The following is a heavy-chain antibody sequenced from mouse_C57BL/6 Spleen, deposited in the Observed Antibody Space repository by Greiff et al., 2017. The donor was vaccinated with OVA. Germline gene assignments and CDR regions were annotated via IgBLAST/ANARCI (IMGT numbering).Heavy chain of an antibody. CDR1: GFTFSDYG. J-gene: IGHJ1*03. CDR2: ISSGSSTI. D-gene: IGHD1-2*01. Sequence: EVKVVESGGGLVKPGGSLKLSCAASGFTFSDYGMHWVRQAPEKGLEWVAYISSGSSTIYYADTVKGRFTISRDNAKNTLFLQMTSLRSEDTAMYYCARPGTTADWYFDVWGTGTTVTVSS. CDR3: ARPGTTADWYFDV. V-gene: IGHV5-17*01.